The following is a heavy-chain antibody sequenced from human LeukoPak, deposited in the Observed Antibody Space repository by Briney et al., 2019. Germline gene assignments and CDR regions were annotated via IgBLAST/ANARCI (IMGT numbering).Heavy chain of an antibody. V-gene: IGHV4-34*01. Sequence: SETLSLTCVVYGGSFSGYYWSWIRQPPGKGLEWIGEINHSGSTNYNPSLKSRVTISVDTSKNQFSLKLSSVTAADTAVYYCARLVGATTTTNWFDPWGQGTLVTASS. CDR2: INHSGST. CDR1: GGSFSGYY. CDR3: ARLVGATTTTNWFDP. D-gene: IGHD1-26*01. J-gene: IGHJ5*02.